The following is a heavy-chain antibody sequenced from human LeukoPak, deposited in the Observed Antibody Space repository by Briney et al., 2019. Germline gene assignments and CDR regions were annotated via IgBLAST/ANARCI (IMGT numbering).Heavy chain of an antibody. J-gene: IGHJ3*02. CDR2: MNLNSGNT. Sequence: ASVKVSCKASGYTFTSYDINWVRQATGQGLGRMGWMNLNSGNTGYAQKFQGRVTMTRNTSISTAYMELSSLRSEDTAVYYCARAQDIVVVVAVTGAFDIWGQGTMVTVSS. CDR1: GYTFTSYD. CDR3: ARAQDIVVVVAVTGAFDI. V-gene: IGHV1-8*01. D-gene: IGHD2-15*01.